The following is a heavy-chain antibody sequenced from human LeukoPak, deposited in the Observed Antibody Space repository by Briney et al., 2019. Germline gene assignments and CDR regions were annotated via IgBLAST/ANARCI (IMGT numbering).Heavy chain of an antibody. Sequence: PGGSLRLSCAASGFTFTTYSMDWVRQAPGKGLEWVSSISGSSNYIYYADSVKGRFTISRDNAKNSLFLQMNSLRAEDTAVYYCASRPYDNSGYYYVWGQGTLVTVSS. V-gene: IGHV3-21*01. J-gene: IGHJ4*02. D-gene: IGHD3-22*01. CDR3: ASRPYDNSGYYYV. CDR2: ISGSSNYI. CDR1: GFTFTTYS.